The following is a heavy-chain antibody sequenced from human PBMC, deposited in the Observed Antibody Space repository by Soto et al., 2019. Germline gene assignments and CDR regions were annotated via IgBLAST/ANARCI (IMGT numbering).Heavy chain of an antibody. V-gene: IGHV5-51*01. Sequence: PVESLKISCNGSGYSFTSYWIGWGRQMPWKGLEWMGIIYPGDSDTRYSPSFQGQVTISADKSISTAYLQWSSLKASDTAMYYCARLLMQDTAMVTYYYGMDVWGQGTTVTVSS. CDR2: IYPGDSDT. CDR1: GYSFTSYW. J-gene: IGHJ6*02. D-gene: IGHD5-18*01. CDR3: ARLLMQDTAMVTYYYGMDV.